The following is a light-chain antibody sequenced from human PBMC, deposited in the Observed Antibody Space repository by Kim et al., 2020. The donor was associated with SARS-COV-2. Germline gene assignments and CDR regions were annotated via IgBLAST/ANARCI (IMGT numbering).Light chain of an antibody. CDR1: RSVTSSY. V-gene: IGKV3-20*01. CDR3: QQYHSSPRT. J-gene: IGKJ1*01. CDR2: AAS. Sequence: PGERATLSCRASRSVTSSYLAWYQHKPGQAPRLLIYAASTRATGIPDRFSGSGSGTDFTLTISGLEPEDFAVYYCQQYHSSPRTFGQGTKVDIK.